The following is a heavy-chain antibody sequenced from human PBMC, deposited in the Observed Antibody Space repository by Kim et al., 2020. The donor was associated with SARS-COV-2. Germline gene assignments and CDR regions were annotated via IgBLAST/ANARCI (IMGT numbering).Heavy chain of an antibody. Sequence: SETLSLTCAVYGGSFSDYYWSWIRQAPGKGLEWIGEINPSGRTKYNPSPKSRVPISVDTSKNQFSLKLTSVTAAATAVYYCARPPRGTIAYFQQWGQGT. V-gene: IGHV4-34*01. J-gene: IGHJ1*01. CDR1: GGSFSDYY. CDR3: ARPPRGTIAYFQQ. D-gene: IGHD1-26*01. CDR2: INPSGRT.